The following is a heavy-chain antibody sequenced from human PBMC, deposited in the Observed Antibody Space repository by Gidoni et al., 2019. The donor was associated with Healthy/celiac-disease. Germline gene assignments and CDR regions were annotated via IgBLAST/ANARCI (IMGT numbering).Heavy chain of an antibody. V-gene: IGHV3-9*01. CDR1: GFTFDDYA. CDR3: AKDMGDILTGYPHGYFDL. J-gene: IGHJ2*01. D-gene: IGHD3-9*01. CDR2: ISWNSGSI. Sequence: EVQLVESGGGLVQPGRSLRLSCAASGFTFDDYAMHWVRQAPGKGLEWVSGISWNSGSIGYADSVKGRFTISRDNAKNSLYLQMNSLRAEDTALYYCAKDMGDILTGYPHGYFDLWGRGTLVTVSS.